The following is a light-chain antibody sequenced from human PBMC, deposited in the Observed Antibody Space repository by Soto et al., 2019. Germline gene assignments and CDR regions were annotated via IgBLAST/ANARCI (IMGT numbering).Light chain of an antibody. CDR1: NSDIGSHS. V-gene: IGLV1-44*01. CDR2: SND. Sequence: QSVLTQPPSASGTPGQTITISCSGSNSDIGSHSVDWYQQFPGMTPRLLINSNDQRPSGVPDRFSGSKSGTSATLAISGLRSEDEADYYCATWDDSLNAAVFGGGTQLTVL. J-gene: IGLJ7*01. CDR3: ATWDDSLNAAV.